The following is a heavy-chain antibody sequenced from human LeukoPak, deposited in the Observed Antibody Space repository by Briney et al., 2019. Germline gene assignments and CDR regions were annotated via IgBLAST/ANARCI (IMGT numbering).Heavy chain of an antibody. D-gene: IGHD3-10*01. J-gene: IGHJ3*02. V-gene: IGHV4-59*01. Sequence: PSETLSLTCTVSGGSISSYYWSWVRQPPGKGLEWIGYIHYSGSTNSNPSLKSRVAISIDTSKNQFSLRLSSVTAADTAVYYCARGVPHYYGSGSYYLRAFDIWGQGTMVTVSS. CDR3: ARGVPHYYGSGSYYLRAFDI. CDR1: GGSISSYY. CDR2: IHYSGST.